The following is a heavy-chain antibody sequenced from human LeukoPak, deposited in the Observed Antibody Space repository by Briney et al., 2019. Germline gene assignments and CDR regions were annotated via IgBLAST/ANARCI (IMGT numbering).Heavy chain of an antibody. CDR3: ATAGGYCSSTSCYYYGMGV. V-gene: IGHV1-24*01. CDR2: FDPEDGET. Sequence: ASVKVSCKVSGYTLTELSMHWVRQAPGKGLEWMGGFDPEDGETIYAQKFQGRVTMTEDTSTDTAYMELSSLRSEDTAVYYCATAGGYCSSTSCYYYGMGVWGQGTLVTVSS. D-gene: IGHD2-2*01. CDR1: GYTLTELS. J-gene: IGHJ6*02.